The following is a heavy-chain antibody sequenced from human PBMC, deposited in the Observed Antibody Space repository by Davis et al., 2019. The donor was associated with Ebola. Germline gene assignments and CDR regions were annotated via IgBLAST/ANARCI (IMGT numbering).Heavy chain of an antibody. J-gene: IGHJ4*02. V-gene: IGHV3-7*03. CDR3: ARGTGAAPGIDF. CDR2: IKEDGSEK. CDR1: GFTFSSYW. Sequence: GESLQISCEASGFTFSSYWMTWVRPAPGKGLEWVANIKEDGSEKSYVDSVKGRFTISRDNAKNSLYLQMTTLGAEDTAVYYCARGTGAAPGIDFWGQGTLVTVSS. D-gene: IGHD6-13*01.